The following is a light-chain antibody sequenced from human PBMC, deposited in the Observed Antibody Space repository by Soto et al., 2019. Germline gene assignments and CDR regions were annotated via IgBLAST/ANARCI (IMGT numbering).Light chain of an antibody. J-gene: IGKJ2*01. CDR3: QQSFSFPVT. Sequence: DIQMTQSPSSLSASVGDRVTITCRANQTITRYLNWYQQKPGTAPKLLIYAASSLQEGVPSRFRGSGYGTDVTLTISSLQPEDFAAYSCQQSFSFPVTFGQGTKLEIK. CDR2: AAS. V-gene: IGKV1-39*01. CDR1: QTITRY.